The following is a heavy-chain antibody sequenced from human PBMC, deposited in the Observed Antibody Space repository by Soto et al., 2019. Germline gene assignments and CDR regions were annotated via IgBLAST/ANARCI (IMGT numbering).Heavy chain of an antibody. CDR1: GYTITRYG. CDR3: ARELNPTYGSGRPIDY. J-gene: IGHJ4*02. Sequence: GAPAEAPSKESGYTITRYGISWVRQDNGKGLEWMEWISAYNGNTNYAQKLQGRVTMTTDTSTSTAYMELRSLRSDDTAVYYFARELNPTYGSGRPIDYRVQRTLVTGSS. CDR2: ISAYNGNT. V-gene: IGHV1-18*01. D-gene: IGHD3-10*01.